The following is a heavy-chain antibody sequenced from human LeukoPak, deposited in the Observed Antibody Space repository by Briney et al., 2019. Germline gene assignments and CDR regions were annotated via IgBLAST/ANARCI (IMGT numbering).Heavy chain of an antibody. Sequence: SETLSLTCAVYGGSFSGYYWSWIRQPPGKGLEWIGEINHSGSTNYNPSLKSRVTISVDTSKNQFSLKLSSVTAADTAVYYCAKQTGSGLFILPGGQGTLVTVSS. CDR2: INHSGST. CDR3: AKQTGSGLFILP. D-gene: IGHD3/OR15-3a*01. V-gene: IGHV4-34*01. J-gene: IGHJ4*02. CDR1: GGSFSGYY.